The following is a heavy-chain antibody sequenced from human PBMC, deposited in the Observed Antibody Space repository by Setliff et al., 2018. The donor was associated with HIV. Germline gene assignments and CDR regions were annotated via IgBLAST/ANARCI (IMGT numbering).Heavy chain of an antibody. J-gene: IGHJ4*02. CDR1: GHSITSDYQ. D-gene: IGHD4-17*01. CDR2: IYHSGST. CDR3: VRVDYGDYDFDY. V-gene: IGHV4-38-2*02. Sequence: PSETLSLTCTVSGHSITSDYQWGWIRQPPGKGLEWIGSIYHSGSTYYNPSLKSRVTISVDTTKSQISLKLISVTAADTAVFDCVRVDYGDYDFDYWGQGTLVTVSS.